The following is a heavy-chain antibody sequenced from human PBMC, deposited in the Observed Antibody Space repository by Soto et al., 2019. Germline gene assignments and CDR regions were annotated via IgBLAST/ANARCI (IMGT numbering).Heavy chain of an antibody. Sequence: GGSLRLSCVVSGITFSGYWMHWVRQAPGKGLVWVARIHNDGTTRNYADSVKGRFTISRDNAKKTLYLQLNSLRAEDTAVYYCARDGLATMVTKYGQFDYWGQGTLVTVSS. CDR1: GITFSGYW. CDR2: IHNDGTTR. V-gene: IGHV3-74*01. J-gene: IGHJ4*02. CDR3: ARDGLATMVTKYGQFDY. D-gene: IGHD2-21*02.